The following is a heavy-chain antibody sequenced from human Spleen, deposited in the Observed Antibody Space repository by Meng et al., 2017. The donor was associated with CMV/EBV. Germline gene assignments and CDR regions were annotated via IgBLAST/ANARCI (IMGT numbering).Heavy chain of an antibody. D-gene: IGHD1-26*01. J-gene: IGHJ4*02. CDR2: INPNGGAA. CDR1: GYSCTGYY. V-gene: IGHV1-2*07. CDR3: ARSGMTTTGLFDY. Sequence: VSGYSCTGYYVHWVRQAPGQGLEWMGWINPNGGAANYARSFQGRVTVTRDTSISTAYMELSRLTSDDTAVYYCARSGMTTTGLFDYWGQGTLVTVSS.